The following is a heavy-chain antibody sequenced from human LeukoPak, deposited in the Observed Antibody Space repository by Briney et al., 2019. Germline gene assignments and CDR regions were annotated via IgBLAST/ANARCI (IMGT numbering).Heavy chain of an antibody. CDR3: ARVGRSECSSCP. J-gene: IGHJ5*02. Sequence: SETLSLTCTVSGGSISSGDYYWSWIRQPPGKGLEWIGYIYYSGSTYYNPSLKSRVTISVDTSKNQFSLKLSSVSAADTAVYYCARVGRSECSSCPWGRGTVITVSS. D-gene: IGHD6-13*01. V-gene: IGHV4-31*03. CDR2: IYYSGST. CDR1: GGSISSGDYY.